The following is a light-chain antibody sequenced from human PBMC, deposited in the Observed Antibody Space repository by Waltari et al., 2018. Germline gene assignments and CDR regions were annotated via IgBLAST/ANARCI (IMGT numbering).Light chain of an antibody. Sequence: QPALTQPRSVSGSPGQSVTSSCTDTASDVGDFNSVSWYQQHPGKAPKLVIFDVTKRPSVVPDRFSGSKSGTSASLTVSGLQAEDEADYYCCSYAGIWVFGGGTKLTVL. J-gene: IGLJ3*02. CDR3: CSYAGIWV. V-gene: IGLV2-11*01. CDR2: DVT. CDR1: ASDVGDFNS.